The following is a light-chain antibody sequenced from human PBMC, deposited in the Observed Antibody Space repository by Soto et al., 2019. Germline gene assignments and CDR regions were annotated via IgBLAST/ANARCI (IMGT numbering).Light chain of an antibody. CDR1: QSVSSNY. CDR3: QQYGSSPRLT. Sequence: EIVLTQSPGTLSLSPGERATLSCRASQSVSSNYLAWYQQKPGQAPRLLIYGASTRATGIPDRFRGSGSGRDFTLTISRLEPEDFAVYYCQQYGSSPRLTFGGGTKVEIK. CDR2: GAS. V-gene: IGKV3-20*01. J-gene: IGKJ4*01.